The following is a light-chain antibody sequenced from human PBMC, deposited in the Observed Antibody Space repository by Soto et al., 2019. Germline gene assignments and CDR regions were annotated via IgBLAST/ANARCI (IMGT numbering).Light chain of an antibody. CDR3: QQRSNWPGT. V-gene: IGKV3-11*01. CDR1: QNVRSY. Sequence: EIVLTQSPVTLSLSPGESATLSCRASQNVRSYLAWYQQRPGQAPRLLIYDASTRATGIPARFSGSGSGTDFTLSISSLEPEDFAVYYCQQRSNWPGTFGGGTKVDI. CDR2: DAS. J-gene: IGKJ4*01.